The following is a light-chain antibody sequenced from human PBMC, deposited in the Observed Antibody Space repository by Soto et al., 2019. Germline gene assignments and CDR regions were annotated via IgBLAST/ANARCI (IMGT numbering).Light chain of an antibody. J-gene: IGKJ1*01. CDR3: QQYDGSVWT. CDR1: QRVPTNN. CDR2: GAS. Sequence: IVLTQSPVTLSSSPGERATLSCRARQRVPTNNLAWYQQRPGQAPRLLIYGASLRATGMPDRWSGSWSGTDFTLTISRLEPGDLAVYYCQQYDGSVWTFGQGAKVYIK. V-gene: IGKV3-20*01.